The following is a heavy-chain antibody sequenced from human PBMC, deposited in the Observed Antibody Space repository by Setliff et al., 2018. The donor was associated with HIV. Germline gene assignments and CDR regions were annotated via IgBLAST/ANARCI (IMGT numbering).Heavy chain of an antibody. CDR2: INPKTGDT. D-gene: IGHD3-16*01. V-gene: IGHV1-2*06. J-gene: IGHJ5*02. CDR1: GYTFTDYF. Sequence: GPSVKVSCKASGYTFTDYFMHWVRQAPGQGLEWMGRINPKTGDTKYKQKFQGRVTMTRDASINTAYMELSSLTSDDTAVYYCAGVPGGGGNWFDPWGQGTLVTVSS. CDR3: AGVPGGGGNWFDP.